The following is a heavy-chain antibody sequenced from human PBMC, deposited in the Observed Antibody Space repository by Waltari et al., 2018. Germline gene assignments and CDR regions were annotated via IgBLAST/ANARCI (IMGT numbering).Heavy chain of an antibody. V-gene: IGHV4-39*07. Sequence: QLQLQESGPGLVKPSETLSLTCTVSGGSISSSSYYWGWIRQPPGKGLEWIGSNFYSGSTYYNPSLTSRVTISVDTSKNQFSLKLSSVTAADTAVYYCAREVVVAATLNWFDPWGQGTLVTVSS. CDR1: GGSISSSSYY. CDR2: NFYSGST. CDR3: AREVVVAATLNWFDP. D-gene: IGHD2-15*01. J-gene: IGHJ5*02.